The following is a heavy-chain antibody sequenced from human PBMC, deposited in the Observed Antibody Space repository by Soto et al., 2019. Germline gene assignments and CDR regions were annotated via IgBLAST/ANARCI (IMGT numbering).Heavy chain of an antibody. CDR1: CNFLSSSPL. CDR3: ARNGGGFLAYMDV. V-gene: IGHV4-4*02. CDR2: IYHSGMT. Sequence: SENLSPTCAGSCNFLSSSPLWTLGPLSPGKGLEWIGQIYHSGMTNYNPSLKSRVTISVDRSKNQFSLKLSSVTAVDTAVYYCARNGGGFLAYMDVWGQGTTVTSP. J-gene: IGHJ6*02. D-gene: IGHD3-16*01.